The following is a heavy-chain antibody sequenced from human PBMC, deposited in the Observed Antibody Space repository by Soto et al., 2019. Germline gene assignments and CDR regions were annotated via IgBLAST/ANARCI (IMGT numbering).Heavy chain of an antibody. CDR3: ERSLGPLYGMDV. Sequence: ASVKVSCKVSGYTLTELSMHWVRQAPGKGLEWMGGFDPEDGETIYAQKFQGRVTMTEDTSTDTAYMELSRLRSEDTAVYYCERSLGPLYGMDVWGQGTTVTVSS. CDR2: FDPEDGET. J-gene: IGHJ6*02. D-gene: IGHD7-27*01. V-gene: IGHV1-24*01. CDR1: GYTLTELS.